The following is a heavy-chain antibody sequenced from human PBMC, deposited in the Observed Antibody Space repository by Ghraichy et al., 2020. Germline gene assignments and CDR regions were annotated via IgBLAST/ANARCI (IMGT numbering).Heavy chain of an antibody. J-gene: IGHJ6*02. CDR1: GFTFSTYS. D-gene: IGHD1-26*01. V-gene: IGHV3-21*01. CDR2: ISGSSTYI. Sequence: GESLNICCAASGFTFSTYSMNWVRQAPGKGLEWVSSISGSSTYIYYADSVKGRFTISRDNAKSSLYLQMNSLRVEDTAVYYCARVMWEHYGMEVWGQGTAVTVSS. CDR3: ARVMWEHYGMEV.